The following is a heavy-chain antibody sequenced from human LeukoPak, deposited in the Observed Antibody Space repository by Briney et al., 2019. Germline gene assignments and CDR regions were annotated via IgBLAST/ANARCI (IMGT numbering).Heavy chain of an antibody. Sequence: SETLSLTCTVSSASISSHYWDWIRQPAGKGLGWIGRVFSSGTTYYNPSLKSRVTMSIDTAKKQFSLRVKSVTAADTAVYYCAREGTSSWSFQPFDYWGQGILVTVSA. CDR1: SASISSHY. J-gene: IGHJ4*02. D-gene: IGHD6-13*01. V-gene: IGHV4-4*07. CDR2: VFSSGTT. CDR3: AREGTSSWSFQPFDY.